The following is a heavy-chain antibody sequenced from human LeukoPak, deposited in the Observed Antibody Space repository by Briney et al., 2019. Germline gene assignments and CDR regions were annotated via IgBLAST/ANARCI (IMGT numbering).Heavy chain of an antibody. Sequence: GGSLRLSCAASGFTFSSYEMNWVRQAPGKGLEWVSYISSSGSTIYYADSVKGRFTISRDNAKNSLYLQMNSLRAEDTAVYYCARDWNYGYYMDVWGKGTTVTVSS. D-gene: IGHD1-7*01. CDR1: GFTFSSYE. CDR3: ARDWNYGYYMDV. V-gene: IGHV3-48*03. J-gene: IGHJ6*03. CDR2: ISSSGSTI.